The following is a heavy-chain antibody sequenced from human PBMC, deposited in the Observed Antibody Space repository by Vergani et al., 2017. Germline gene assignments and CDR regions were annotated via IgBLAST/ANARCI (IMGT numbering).Heavy chain of an antibody. V-gene: IGHV3-9*01. CDR1: GFSFGSYG. D-gene: IGHD2-2*02. Sequence: EVQLVESGGGLVQPGGSLRLSCAASGFSFGSYGMHWVRQAPGKGLEWVSGISWNSGSIGYADSVKGRFTISRDNAKNSLYLQMNSLRAEDTALYYCAKDILTTGTLYCSSTSCYNYMDVWGKGTTVTVSS. J-gene: IGHJ6*03. CDR2: ISWNSGSI. CDR3: AKDILTTGTLYCSSTSCYNYMDV.